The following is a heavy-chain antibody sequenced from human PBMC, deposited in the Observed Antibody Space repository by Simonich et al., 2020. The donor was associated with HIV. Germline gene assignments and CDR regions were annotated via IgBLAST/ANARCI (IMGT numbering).Heavy chain of an antibody. Sequence: QVQLQQWGAGLLKPSETLSLTCAVYGGSFSDYYWSWIRQPPGKGLEWIGEINHSGNTKYNPSLNSLVTISVDTSKNQFALKLSSVTAEDTAVYYCARLTAGGLGEYFQHWGQGTLVTVSS. D-gene: IGHD6-13*01. CDR3: ARLTAGGLGEYFQH. CDR2: INHSGNT. J-gene: IGHJ1*01. V-gene: IGHV4-34*01. CDR1: GGSFSDYY.